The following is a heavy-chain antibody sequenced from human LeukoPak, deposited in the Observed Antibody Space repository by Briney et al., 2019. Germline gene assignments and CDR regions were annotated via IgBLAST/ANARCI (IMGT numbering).Heavy chain of an antibody. CDR1: GFTFSSCG. D-gene: IGHD1-14*01. CDR3: ATETIGRHYDY. CDR2: IGPTGTDR. J-gene: IGHJ4*02. V-gene: IGHV3-21*01. Sequence: GGSLRLSCAASGFTFSSCGFNWVRQAPGKGLEWVSSIGPTGTDRYYADSVRGRFTISRDNAKNPMYLQMDSLRDEDTAVYYCATETIGRHYDYWGQGTLLTVSS.